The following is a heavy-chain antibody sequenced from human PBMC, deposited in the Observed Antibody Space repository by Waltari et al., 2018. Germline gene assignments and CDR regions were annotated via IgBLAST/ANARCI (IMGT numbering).Heavy chain of an antibody. CDR3: ARNDILVVPAAIGPDYYYYGMDV. J-gene: IGHJ6*02. CDR1: GGSISSYY. V-gene: IGHV4-59*01. D-gene: IGHD2-2*01. CDR2: IYYSGST. Sequence: QVQLQESGPGLVKPSETLSLTCTVSGGSISSYYWSWIRQPPGKGLEGIGYIYYSGSTNYNPSLKSRVTISVDTSKNQFSLKLSSVTAADTAVYYCARNDILVVPAAIGPDYYYYGMDVWGQGTTVTVSS.